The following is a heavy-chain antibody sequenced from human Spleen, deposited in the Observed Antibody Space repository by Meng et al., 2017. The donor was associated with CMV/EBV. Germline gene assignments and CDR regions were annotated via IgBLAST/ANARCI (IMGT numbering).Heavy chain of an antibody. J-gene: IGHJ4*02. CDR2: ISYDGSNK. CDR3: ARVRHGGHLRYRDFDF. Sequence: GFTFSSYAMHWVRQAPGKGLEWVAVISYDGSNKYYADSVKGRFTISRDNSKNTLYLQMNSLRAEDTAVYYCARVRHGGHLRYRDFDFWGQGTLVTVSS. CDR1: GFTFSSYA. D-gene: IGHD3-16*01. V-gene: IGHV3-30*04.